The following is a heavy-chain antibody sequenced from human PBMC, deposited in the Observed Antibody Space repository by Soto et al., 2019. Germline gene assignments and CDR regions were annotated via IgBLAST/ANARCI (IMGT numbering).Heavy chain of an antibody. Sequence: PSETLSLTCTVSGGSISSGDYYWSWIRQPPGKGMEWIGYIYYSGSTYYNPYLKSRVTISVDTSKNQFSLKLSYVTAADTAVYYCARERPDGSRLDPWGQGTLVTVSS. CDR3: ARERPDGSRLDP. CDR1: GGSISSGDYY. V-gene: IGHV4-30-4*01. D-gene: IGHD6-13*01. CDR2: IYYSGST. J-gene: IGHJ5*02.